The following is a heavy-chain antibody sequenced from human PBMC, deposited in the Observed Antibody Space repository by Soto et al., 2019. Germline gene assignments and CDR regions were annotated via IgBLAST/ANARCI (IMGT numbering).Heavy chain of an antibody. CDR3: ARDYSSGWAGGDWFDP. V-gene: IGHV4-39*02. D-gene: IGHD6-19*01. CDR1: GGSISSSSYY. CDR2: IYYSGST. J-gene: IGHJ5*02. Sequence: SETLSLTCTVSGGSISSSSYYWGWIRQPPGKGLEWIGSIYYSGSTYYNPSLKSRVTISVDTSKNQFSLKLSSVTAADTAVYYCARDYSSGWAGGDWFDPWGKGTLVTLSS.